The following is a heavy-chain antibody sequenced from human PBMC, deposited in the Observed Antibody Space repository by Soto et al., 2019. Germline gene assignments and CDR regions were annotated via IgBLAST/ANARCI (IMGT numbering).Heavy chain of an antibody. J-gene: IGHJ5*01. Sequence: SETLSLTCAVYGGSFSGYCWSWIRQPAGEGLEWIGEINHSGSTNYNPSLKSRVTISVDTSKNQFSLTLGSVTAADTAVYYCERGMLEYGTWGNGTRVTASS. CDR3: ERGMLEYGT. V-gene: IGHV4-34*01. D-gene: IGHD1-1*01. CDR1: GGSFSGYC. CDR2: INHSGST.